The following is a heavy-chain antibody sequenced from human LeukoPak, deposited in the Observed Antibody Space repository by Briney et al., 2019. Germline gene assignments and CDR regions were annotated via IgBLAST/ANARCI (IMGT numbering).Heavy chain of an antibody. D-gene: IGHD2-21*01. V-gene: IGHV3-20*04. CDR3: ARTLFGKPNY. J-gene: IGHJ4*02. CDR2: INWNGGST. CDR1: GFTFDDYG. Sequence: GGSLRLPCAASGFTFDDYGMSWVRQAPGKGLEWVSGINWNGGSTGYADSVKGRFTISRDNAKNSLYLQMNNLRAEDTAVYYCARTLFGKPNYWAQEPLATVPS.